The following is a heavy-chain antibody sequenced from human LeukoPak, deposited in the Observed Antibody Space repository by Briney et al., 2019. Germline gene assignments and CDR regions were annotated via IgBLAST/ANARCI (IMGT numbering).Heavy chain of an antibody. CDR3: ARGGGGSSSWLSPNWFDP. J-gene: IGHJ5*02. D-gene: IGHD6-13*01. Sequence: PSETLSLTCTVSGYSISSGYYWGWIRQPPGKGLEWIGSIYHSGSTYYNPSLKSRVTISVDTSKNQFSLKLSSVTAADTAVYHCARGGGGSSSWLSPNWFDPWGQGTLVTVSS. V-gene: IGHV4-38-2*02. CDR1: GYSISSGYY. CDR2: IYHSGST.